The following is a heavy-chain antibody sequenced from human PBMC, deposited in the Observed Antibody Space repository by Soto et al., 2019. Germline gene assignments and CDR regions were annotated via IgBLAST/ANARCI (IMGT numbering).Heavy chain of an antibody. CDR1: GGSISSGGYS. CDR3: ARADQIYYDSSGYYPGYFDY. Sequence: QLQLQESGSGLVKPSQTLSLTCAVSGGSISSGGYSWSWIRQPPGKGLEWIGYIYHSGSTYYNPSLKSRVTVSVDRSKYQFSLKLSSVTAADTAVYYYARADQIYYDSSGYYPGYFDYWGQGTLVTVSS. CDR2: IYHSGST. V-gene: IGHV4-30-2*01. D-gene: IGHD3-22*01. J-gene: IGHJ4*02.